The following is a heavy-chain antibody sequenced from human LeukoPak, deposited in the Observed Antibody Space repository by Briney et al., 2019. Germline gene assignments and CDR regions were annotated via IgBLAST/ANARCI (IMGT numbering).Heavy chain of an antibody. CDR2: ISGSGGST. CDR3: ATLGVYDYVWGSYRDAFDI. CDR1: GFTFSSYA. D-gene: IGHD3-16*02. V-gene: IGHV3-23*01. Sequence: GGSLRLSCAASGFTFSSYAMSWVRQAPGKGLEWVSAISGSGGSTYYADSVKGRFTISRDNSKNTLYLQMNSLRAEDTAVYYCATLGVYDYVWGSYRDAFDIWGQGTMVTVSS. J-gene: IGHJ3*02.